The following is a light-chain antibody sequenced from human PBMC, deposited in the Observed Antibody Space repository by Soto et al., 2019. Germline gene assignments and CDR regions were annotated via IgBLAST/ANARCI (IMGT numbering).Light chain of an antibody. J-gene: IGKJ4*01. CDR3: QQYNSYSWLT. Sequence: DIQLTQSPSTLSGSVGDRDTITCRASQSISYWLAWYQQKPGKAPKLLISDASSLKSGVPSRFRGSGSGTEFTLTITSLQPDDFATYYCQQYNSYSWLTFGGGTKVEIK. V-gene: IGKV1-5*01. CDR1: QSISYW. CDR2: DAS.